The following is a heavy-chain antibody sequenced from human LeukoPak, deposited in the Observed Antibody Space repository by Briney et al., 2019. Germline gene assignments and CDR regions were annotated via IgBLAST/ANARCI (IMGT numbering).Heavy chain of an antibody. CDR2: MNPNSGNT. CDR1: GYTFTSYD. D-gene: IGHD2-8*01. J-gene: IGHJ6*03. V-gene: IGHV1-8*01. CDR3: AREWLYYYYMDV. Sequence: ASVKVSCTASGYTFTSYDINWVRQATGQGLEWMGWMNPNSGNTGYAQKFQGRGTMTRNTSISTAYMELSSLRSEDTAVYYCAREWLYYYYMDVWGKGTTVTVSS.